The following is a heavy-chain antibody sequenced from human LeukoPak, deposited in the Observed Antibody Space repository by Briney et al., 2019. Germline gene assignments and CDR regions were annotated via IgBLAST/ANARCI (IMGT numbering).Heavy chain of an antibody. V-gene: IGHV4-59*02. J-gene: IGHJ6*02. CDR1: GGSVSSYY. D-gene: IGHD4-17*01. Sequence: SETLSLTCTVSGGSVSSYYWSWIRQPPGKGLEWIGYIYYSGSTNYNPSLKSRVTISVDPSKNQFSLKLSSVTAADTAVYYCARDSVDYGDYMYGMDVWGQGTTVTVSS. CDR2: IYYSGST. CDR3: ARDSVDYGDYMYGMDV.